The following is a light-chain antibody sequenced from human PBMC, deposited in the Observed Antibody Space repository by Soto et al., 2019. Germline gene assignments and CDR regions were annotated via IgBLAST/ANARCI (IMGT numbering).Light chain of an antibody. CDR3: QQRSNWPIT. V-gene: IGKV3-11*01. Sequence: EIVLTQSPATLSLSPGEIATLSCRASQSVSSYLAWYQQKPGQAPRLLIYDASNSATGIPARFSGSGSGTDFTLTISSLEPEDFAVYYCQQRSNWPITFGQGTRLEIK. CDR2: DAS. J-gene: IGKJ5*01. CDR1: QSVSSY.